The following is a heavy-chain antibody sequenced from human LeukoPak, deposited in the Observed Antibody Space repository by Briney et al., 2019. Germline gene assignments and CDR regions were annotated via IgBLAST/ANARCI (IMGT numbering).Heavy chain of an antibody. V-gene: IGHV3-30-3*01. Sequence: PGGSLRLSCAASGFIFTDYPIHWVRQTPDKGLECVALMSIDGNTKYYADSVKGRFTISRDNSKNTLYLQMNSLRAEDTAVYYCARDRPFSSTPFDYWGQGTLVTVSS. J-gene: IGHJ4*02. CDR2: MSIDGNTK. CDR3: ARDRPFSSTPFDY. D-gene: IGHD6-6*01. CDR1: GFIFTDYP.